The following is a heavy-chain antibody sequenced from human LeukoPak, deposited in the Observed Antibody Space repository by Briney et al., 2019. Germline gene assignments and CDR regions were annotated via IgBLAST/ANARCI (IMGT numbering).Heavy chain of an antibody. CDR3: ARVYDFWSGYCTFDY. CDR2: IYYSGST. D-gene: IGHD3-3*01. J-gene: IGHJ4*02. Sequence: PSETLSLTCTVSGGSISSYYWSWIRQPPGKGLEWIGYIYYSGSTNYNPSLKSRVSISVDTSKNQFSLKLSSVTAAGTAVYYCARVYDFWSGYCTFDYWGQGTLVTVSS. V-gene: IGHV4-59*01. CDR1: GGSISSYY.